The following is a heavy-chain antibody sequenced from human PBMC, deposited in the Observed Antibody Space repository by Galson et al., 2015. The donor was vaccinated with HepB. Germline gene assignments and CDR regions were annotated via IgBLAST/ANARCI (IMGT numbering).Heavy chain of an antibody. CDR3: ARGGYCSGGSCYLPDYYYYMDV. D-gene: IGHD2-15*01. V-gene: IGHV3-11*01. Sequence: SLRLSCAASGFTFSDYYMSWIRQAPGKGLGWVSYISSSGSTIYYADSVKGRFTISRDNAKNSLYLQMNSLRAEDTAVYYCARGGYCSGGSCYLPDYYYYMDVWGKGTTVTVSS. CDR1: GFTFSDYY. J-gene: IGHJ6*03. CDR2: ISSSGSTI.